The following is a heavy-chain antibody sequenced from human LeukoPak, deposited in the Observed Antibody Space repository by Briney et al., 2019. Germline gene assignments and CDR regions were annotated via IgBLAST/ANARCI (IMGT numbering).Heavy chain of an antibody. J-gene: IGHJ1*01. CDR1: GFTFGDYP. CDR2: IRSNAYGGTT. D-gene: IGHD4-17*01. Sequence: GGSLTLPCTASGFTFGDYPMSWVRQAPGKGLEWVGFIRSNAYGGTTEYAASVKGRVTISRDDSKSIAYLQMNILKTEDTAVYYCTRILEWRGDYVERWPVHWGQGDLCSVSS. V-gene: IGHV3-49*04. CDR3: TRILEWRGDYVERWPVH.